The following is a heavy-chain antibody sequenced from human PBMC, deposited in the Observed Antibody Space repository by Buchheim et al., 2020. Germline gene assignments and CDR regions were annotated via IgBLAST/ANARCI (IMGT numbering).Heavy chain of an antibody. Sequence: QVQLVQSGAELKKPGASVKVSCKASGYTFTSYDINWVRQATGQGLEWMGWMNPNSGNTGYAQKFQGRVTMTRNTSISTAYMELSSLRSEDTAVYYCARGLSYYDFWSGYWVYYYGMDVWGQGTT. CDR1: GYTFTSYD. D-gene: IGHD3-3*01. CDR3: ARGLSYYDFWSGYWVYYYGMDV. J-gene: IGHJ6*02. CDR2: MNPNSGNT. V-gene: IGHV1-8*01.